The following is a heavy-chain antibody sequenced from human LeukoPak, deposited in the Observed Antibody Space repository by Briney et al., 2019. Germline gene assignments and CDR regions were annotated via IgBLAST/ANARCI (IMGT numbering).Heavy chain of an antibody. CDR3: ARGPHGGFVIIPTEF. V-gene: IGHV3-21*01. J-gene: IGHJ4*02. CDR2: IDSSSSYI. Sequence: KTGGSLRLSYAASGFTFSSYAMNWVRQAPGKGLEWVSSIDSSSSYIYYADSVKGRFTISRANAKNSLFLQMNSLRAEDTAVYYCARGPHGGFVIIPTEFWGQGTLVTVSS. D-gene: IGHD3-3*01. CDR1: GFTFSSYA.